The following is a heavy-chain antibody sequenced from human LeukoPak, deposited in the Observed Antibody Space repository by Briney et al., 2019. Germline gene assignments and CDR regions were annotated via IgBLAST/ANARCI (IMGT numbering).Heavy chain of an antibody. CDR1: GFTFSGYA. J-gene: IGHJ4*02. CDR3: AKDLGWGREYFDY. V-gene: IGHV3-23*01. D-gene: IGHD3-16*01. CDR2: ISGSGGST. Sequence: GGSLRLSCAASGFTFSGYAMSWVRQAPGKGLEWVSAISGSGGSTYYADSVKGRFTISRDNSKNTLYLQMNSLRAEDTAVYYCAKDLGWGREYFDYWGQGTLVTVSS.